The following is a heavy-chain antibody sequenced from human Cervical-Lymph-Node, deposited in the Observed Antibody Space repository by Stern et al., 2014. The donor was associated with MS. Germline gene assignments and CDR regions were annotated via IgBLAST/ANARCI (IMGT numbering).Heavy chain of an antibody. D-gene: IGHD3-10*01. CDR2: IIPIFGTA. CDR3: ARDRDGMDV. Sequence: VQLVESGAEVKKPGSSVKVSCKASGGTFSNYAITWVRQAPGQGLEWMGGIIPIFGTAHYAQKFRGRVTITADKSTSTAYMELSNLRSEDTAVYYCARDRDGMDVWGQGTTVIVSS. CDR1: GGTFSNYA. J-gene: IGHJ6*02. V-gene: IGHV1-69*06.